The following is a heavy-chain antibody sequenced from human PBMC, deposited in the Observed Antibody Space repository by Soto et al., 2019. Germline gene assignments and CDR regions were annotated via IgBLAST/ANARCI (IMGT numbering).Heavy chain of an antibody. Sequence: GASLRLSCAASGFTFSNYAMSWVRQAPGKGLEWVSAVSGSGVSTYYADSVKGRFTISRDNSKNTLYLQMNSLRAEDTAVYYCAKCPYSSSSGYFDYWGQGTLVTVSS. CDR1: GFTFSNYA. J-gene: IGHJ4*02. V-gene: IGHV3-23*01. CDR3: AKCPYSSSSGYFDY. CDR2: VSGSGVST. D-gene: IGHD6-6*01.